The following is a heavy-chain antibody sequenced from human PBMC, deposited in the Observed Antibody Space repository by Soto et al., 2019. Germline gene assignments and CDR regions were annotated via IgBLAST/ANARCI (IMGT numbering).Heavy chain of an antibody. D-gene: IGHD3-22*01. Sequence: GGSLRLSCAASGFTFSSYAMSWVRQAPGKGLEWVSAISGSGGSTYYADSVKGRFTISRDNSKNTLYLQMNSLRAEDAAVYYCAKVPPLNYYDSSGYYYFDYWGQGTLVTVSS. CDR2: ISGSGGST. CDR1: GFTFSSYA. V-gene: IGHV3-23*01. J-gene: IGHJ4*02. CDR3: AKVPPLNYYDSSGYYYFDY.